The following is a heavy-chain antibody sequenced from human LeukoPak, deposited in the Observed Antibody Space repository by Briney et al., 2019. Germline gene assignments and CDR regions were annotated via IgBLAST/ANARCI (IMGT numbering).Heavy chain of an antibody. CDR1: GFTFSRYG. Sequence: GGSLRLSCSASGFTFSRYGMHWVRQAPGKGLEYVSAIVSNGDSTYYADSVKGRFTISRDNAKNTLYLQMSSLRPDDTAVYYCAKDVSHGSGSGWFDPWGQGTLVTVSS. J-gene: IGHJ5*02. D-gene: IGHD3-10*01. V-gene: IGHV3-64D*09. CDR3: AKDVSHGSGSGWFDP. CDR2: IVSNGDST.